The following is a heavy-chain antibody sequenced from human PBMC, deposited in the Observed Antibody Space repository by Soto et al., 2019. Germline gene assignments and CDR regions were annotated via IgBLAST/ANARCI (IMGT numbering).Heavy chain of an antibody. CDR2: VNAGNGNT. D-gene: IGHD3-3*01. J-gene: IGHJ4*02. V-gene: IGHV1-3*01. CDR1: RYTLTSSA. Sequence: GASVKVSCKASRYTLTSSAMHWVRQAPGQRLEWMGWVNAGNGNTKYSQKFQGRVTITRDTSASTAYMELSSLRSEDTAVYYCARSPQLLRVLEWLLPDLDYWGQGTLVTVS. CDR3: ARSPQLLRVLEWLLPDLDY.